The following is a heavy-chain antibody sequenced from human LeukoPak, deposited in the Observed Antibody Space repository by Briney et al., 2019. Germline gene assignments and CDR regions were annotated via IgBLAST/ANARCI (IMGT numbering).Heavy chain of an antibody. D-gene: IGHD1-7*01. Sequence: GGSLRLSGAASGFTFSSYAMSWVRQAPGKGLEWVSAISGSGGSTYYADSVKGRFTVSRDNSKNTLYLQMNSLRAEDTAVYYCARDGANWNYEGWFDYWGQGTLVTVSS. CDR2: ISGSGGST. CDR1: GFTFSSYA. V-gene: IGHV3-23*01. CDR3: ARDGANWNYEGWFDY. J-gene: IGHJ4*02.